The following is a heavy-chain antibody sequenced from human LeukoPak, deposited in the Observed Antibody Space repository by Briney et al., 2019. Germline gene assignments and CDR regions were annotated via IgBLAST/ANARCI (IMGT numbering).Heavy chain of an antibody. CDR1: GFTCSSYS. D-gene: IGHD2-2*01. CDR3: AKDPGYQVVYCFDY. J-gene: IGHJ4*02. Sequence: GGSLRLSCAASGFTCSSYSMSWVRQAPGKGLEWVSGISGSGGSTDYADSVKGRFTISRDNSKNTLYLQMNSLRVEDTAVYYCAKDPGYQVVYCFDYWGQGTLVTVSS. CDR2: ISGSGGST. V-gene: IGHV3-23*01.